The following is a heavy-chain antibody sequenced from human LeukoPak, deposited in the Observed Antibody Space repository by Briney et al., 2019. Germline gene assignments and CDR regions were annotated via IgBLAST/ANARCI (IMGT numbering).Heavy chain of an antibody. D-gene: IGHD1-26*01. V-gene: IGHV3-48*03. CDR2: ISSSGSTI. Sequence: GGSLRLSCAASGFTFSSYEMNWVRQAPGKGLEWVSYISSSGSTIYYADSVKGRFTISRDNAKNSLYLQMNSLRAEDTAVYFCAREAPSGSFADYWGQGTLVTVSS. CDR1: GFTFSSYE. J-gene: IGHJ4*02. CDR3: AREAPSGSFADY.